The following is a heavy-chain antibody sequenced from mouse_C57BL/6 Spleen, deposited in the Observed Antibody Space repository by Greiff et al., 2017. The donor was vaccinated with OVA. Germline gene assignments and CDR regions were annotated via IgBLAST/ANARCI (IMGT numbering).Heavy chain of an antibody. Sequence: QVQLKESGAELVRPGISVKMSCKASGYTFTNYWIGWAKQRPGHGLEWIGDIYPGGGYTNYNEKFKGKATLTADKYSSTAYMQFSSLTSEDSAIXDCARRGLYGKCFDYWGQGTTLTVSS. J-gene: IGHJ2*01. D-gene: IGHD2-10*02. V-gene: IGHV1-63*01. CDR2: IYPGGGYT. CDR1: GYTFTNYW. CDR3: ARRGLYGKCFDY.